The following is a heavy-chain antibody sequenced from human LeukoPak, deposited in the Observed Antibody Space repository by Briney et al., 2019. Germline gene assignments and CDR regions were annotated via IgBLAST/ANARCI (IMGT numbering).Heavy chain of an antibody. CDR3: ARGLTGIFGVGGLVHAFDI. CDR2: IYYSGST. D-gene: IGHD3-3*01. J-gene: IGHJ3*02. CDR1: GGSISSGDYY. V-gene: IGHV4-30-4*08. Sequence: PSQTLSLTCTVSGGSISSGDYYWSWIRQPPGKGLEWIGYIYYSGSTYYNPSLKSRVTISVDTSKNQFSLKLSSVTAADTAVYYCARGLTGIFGVGGLVHAFDIWGRGTMVTVSS.